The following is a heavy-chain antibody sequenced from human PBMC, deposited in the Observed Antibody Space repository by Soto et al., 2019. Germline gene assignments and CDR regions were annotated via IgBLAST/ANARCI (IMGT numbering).Heavy chain of an antibody. CDR1: GFTFSSYA. CDR2: ISSNGGST. D-gene: IGHD6-19*01. J-gene: IGHJ4*02. CDR3: VKPCRPHRGLVYYFDY. V-gene: IGHV3-64D*08. Sequence: GGSLRLSCSASGFTFSSYAMHWVRQAPGKGLEYVSAISSNGGSTYYADSVKGRFTISRDNSKNTLYLQMSSLRAEDTAVYYCVKPCRPHRGLVYYFDYWGQGTLVTVSS.